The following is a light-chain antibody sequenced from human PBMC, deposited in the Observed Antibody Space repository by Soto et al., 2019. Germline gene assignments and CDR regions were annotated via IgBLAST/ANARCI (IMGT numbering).Light chain of an antibody. V-gene: IGKV3-15*01. CDR2: RAS. J-gene: IGKJ4*01. CDR1: QNIYSN. Sequence: IVMTQSPATLSVSPGERATLSRRASQNIYSNIAWYQQRPGQAPRLLIYRASTRATGVPARFSGSRSGAEFTLTINSLQSEDFAVYYCQPYNNWPLTFGGGTKVDIK. CDR3: QPYNNWPLT.